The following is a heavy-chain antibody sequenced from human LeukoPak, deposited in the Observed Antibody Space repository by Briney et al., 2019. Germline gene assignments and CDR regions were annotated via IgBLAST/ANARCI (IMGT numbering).Heavy chain of an antibody. CDR2: ISAYNGNT. Sequence: GASVKVSCKASGGTFSSYAISWVRQAPGQGLEWMGWISAYNGNTNYAQKLQGRVTMTTDTSTSTAYMELRSLRSDDTAVYYCAREMMVASLTGLFISLDYWGQGTLVTVSS. J-gene: IGHJ4*02. CDR1: GGTFSSYA. D-gene: IGHD3-9*01. V-gene: IGHV1-18*01. CDR3: AREMMVASLTGLFISLDY.